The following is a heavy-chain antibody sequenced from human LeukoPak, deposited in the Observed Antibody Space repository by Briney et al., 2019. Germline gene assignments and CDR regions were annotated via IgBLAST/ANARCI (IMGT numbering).Heavy chain of an antibody. V-gene: IGHV3-21*01. J-gene: IGHJ4*02. D-gene: IGHD3-22*01. Sequence: GGSLRLSCAASGFTFSSYSMNWVRQAPGKGLEWVSSISSSSSYIYYADSVTGRFTISRDNAKNSLYLQMNSMRAEDTAVYYCARSLAKDWPGGGKYYYDSSGYQGLGFDYWGQGTLVTVSS. CDR2: ISSSSSYI. CDR1: GFTFSSYS. CDR3: ARSLAKDWPGGGKYYYDSSGYQGLGFDY.